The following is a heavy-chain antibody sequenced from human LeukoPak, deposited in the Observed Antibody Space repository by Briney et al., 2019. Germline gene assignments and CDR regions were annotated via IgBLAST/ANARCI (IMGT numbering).Heavy chain of an antibody. J-gene: IGHJ4*02. CDR2: IVVGSGNT. D-gene: IGHD2-15*01. CDR3: AAGWVCSGGSCYYYFDY. Sequence: ASVKVSFTASGFTFTISAMQWVRQARGQRLEWIGWIVVGSGNTNYAQKFQERVTITRDMSTSTAYMELSSLRSEDTAVYYCAAGWVCSGGSCYYYFDYWGQGTLVTVSS. V-gene: IGHV1-58*02. CDR1: GFTFTISA.